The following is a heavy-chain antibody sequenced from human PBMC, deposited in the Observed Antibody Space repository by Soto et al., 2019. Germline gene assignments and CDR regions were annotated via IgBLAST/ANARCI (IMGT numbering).Heavy chain of an antibody. V-gene: IGHV4-59*08. CDR2: IYYSGTT. CDR1: GGSMNTYY. CDR3: ARHGEHSSSWYFDF. Sequence: SETLSLTCTVSGGSMNTYYWGWFRQPPGKGLEWIGYIYYSGTTTYSPSLKSRVTIAVDTSKNQFSLKLSSVTAADTAVYYCARHGEHSSSWYFDFWGQGTLVTVS. D-gene: IGHD6-13*01. J-gene: IGHJ4*02.